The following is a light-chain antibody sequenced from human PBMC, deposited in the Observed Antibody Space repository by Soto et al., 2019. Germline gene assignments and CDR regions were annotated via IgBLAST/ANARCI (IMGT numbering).Light chain of an antibody. V-gene: IGKV1-5*01. Sequence: DIQMTQSPSTLSAFVGDRVTITCRASQSISSWLAWYQQKPGKAPKLLIYDASSLESGVPSRFSGSGSGAEFTLTISSLQPDDFATYYCQQYNSYAYVTFGQGTKVDIK. J-gene: IGKJ1*01. CDR1: QSISSW. CDR2: DAS. CDR3: QQYNSYAYVT.